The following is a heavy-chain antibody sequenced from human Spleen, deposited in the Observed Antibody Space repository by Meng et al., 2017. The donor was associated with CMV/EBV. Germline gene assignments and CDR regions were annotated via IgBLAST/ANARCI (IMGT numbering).Heavy chain of an antibody. D-gene: IGHD3-10*01. V-gene: IGHV3-33*01. Sequence: LSLTCAASGIIFNSHGIHWLRQAPGKGLEWVAFMWLDGTERYNGNIVKGRFSGSRDKSKNTVFLQLSSLRVEDTAVYYCVGHEGGPREGVRLVWGQGTLVTVSS. CDR2: MWLDGTER. J-gene: IGHJ4*02. CDR1: GIIFNSHG. CDR3: VGHEGGPREGVRLV.